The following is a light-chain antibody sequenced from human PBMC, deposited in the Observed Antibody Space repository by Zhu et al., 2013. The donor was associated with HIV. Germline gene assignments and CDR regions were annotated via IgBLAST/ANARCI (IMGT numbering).Light chain of an antibody. Sequence: QSALTQPASVSGSPGQSITISCTGTSSDVGGYNYVSWYQQHPGKAPKLMIYEVNNRPSGVSNRFSGSKSGNTASLIISGLQAEDEADYYCSSYTSGATLVFGGGTKLTVL. CDR3: SSYTSGATLV. V-gene: IGLV2-14*01. J-gene: IGLJ2*01. CDR2: EVN. CDR1: SSDVGGYNY.